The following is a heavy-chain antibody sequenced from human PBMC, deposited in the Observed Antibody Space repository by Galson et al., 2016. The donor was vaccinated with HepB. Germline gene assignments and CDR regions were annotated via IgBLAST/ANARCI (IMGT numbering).Heavy chain of an antibody. CDR2: IYHSGST. Sequence: TCAVSGASISSSDWWSWVRQPPGKGLEWIGEIYHSGSTNYKPSLKSRVTISVDKSKNQFSLKLSSVTAAATAVYYCARTYYGFMGPPDDWGQGTLVTVSS. CDR3: ARTYYGFMGPPDD. D-gene: IGHD3-16*01. J-gene: IGHJ4*02. CDR1: GASISSSDW. V-gene: IGHV4-4*02.